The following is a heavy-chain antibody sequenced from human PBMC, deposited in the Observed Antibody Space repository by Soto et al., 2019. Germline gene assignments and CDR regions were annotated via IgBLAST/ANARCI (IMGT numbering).Heavy chain of an antibody. CDR1: GFTFSDYF. V-gene: IGHV3-11*06. D-gene: IGHD2-2*01. CDR2: ISRNSRYT. Sequence: QVQLVESGGGLVKPGGSLRLSCAASGFTFSDYFMAWIRQAPGKGLEWIAYISRNSRYTNFADSVRGRFTISRDNAKNPHYLQMNDLSAEDTAVYYCPTNYQEPSDDAFDVWGQGTMVTVSS. CDR3: PTNYQEPSDDAFDV. J-gene: IGHJ3*01.